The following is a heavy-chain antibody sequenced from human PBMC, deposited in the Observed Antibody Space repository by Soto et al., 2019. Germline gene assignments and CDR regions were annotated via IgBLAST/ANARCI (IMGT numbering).Heavy chain of an antibody. CDR1: GVTVNRFP. J-gene: IGHJ4*02. V-gene: IGHV1-69*01. D-gene: IGHD4-4*01. CDR3: ARGYSVYFED. Sequence: QVQLVQSGPEVKKPWTSVKVSCKASGVTVNRFPVTWVRQAPGQGFQWLGGITPLFETTNHAQNFQGRATNTADESTTTSYIELRGLASEDTDVYYCARGYSVYFEDWGQGELVIVSS. CDR2: ITPLFETT.